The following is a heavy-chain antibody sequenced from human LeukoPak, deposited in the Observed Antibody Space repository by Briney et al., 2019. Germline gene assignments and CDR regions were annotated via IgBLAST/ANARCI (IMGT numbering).Heavy chain of an antibody. CDR3: ARGSFGSGRAYYFDY. D-gene: IGHD3-10*01. J-gene: IGHJ4*02. V-gene: IGHV1-8*01. Sequence: ASVKVSCKASGYTFTSYDINWVRQATGQGLEWVGWVNPNSGNTDYAQKFQGRVTMTRNTSISTAYMELSSLGSEDTAVYYCARGSFGSGRAYYFDYWGQGTLVTVSS. CDR1: GYTFTSYD. CDR2: VNPNSGNT.